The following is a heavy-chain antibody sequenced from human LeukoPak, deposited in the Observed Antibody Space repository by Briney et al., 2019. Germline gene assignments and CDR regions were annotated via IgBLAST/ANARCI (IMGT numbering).Heavy chain of an antibody. D-gene: IGHD3-9*01. CDR2: IYYSGST. V-gene: IGHV4-31*03. CDR1: GGSISSGGYY. Sequence: SETLSLTCTVSGGSISSGGYYWSWIRQHPGKGLEWIGYIYYSGSTYYNPSLKRRVTISVDTSKNQFSLKLSSVTAADTAVYYCARLNYDILTGPDYWGQGTLVTVSS. CDR3: ARLNYDILTGPDY. J-gene: IGHJ4*02.